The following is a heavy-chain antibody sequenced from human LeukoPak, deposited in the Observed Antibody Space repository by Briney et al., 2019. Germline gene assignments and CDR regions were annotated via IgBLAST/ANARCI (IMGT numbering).Heavy chain of an antibody. CDR2: VRGNGRST. Sequence: GGSLRLSCTASGFTFSTYDMSWVRQAPGKGLEWVSTVRGNGRSTYYADSVKGRFTISRDNSKNTLYLQMNSLRAEDTALYYCAKPGEASNYYFDYWGQGALVTVSS. CDR1: GFTFSTYD. J-gene: IGHJ4*02. V-gene: IGHV3-23*01. CDR3: AKPGEASNYYFDY. D-gene: IGHD2-21*01.